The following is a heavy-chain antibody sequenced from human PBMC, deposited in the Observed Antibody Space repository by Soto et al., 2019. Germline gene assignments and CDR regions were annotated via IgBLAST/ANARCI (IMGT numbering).Heavy chain of an antibody. CDR2: INSDGSST. Sequence: AGGSLRLSCAASGFTFSSYWMHWVRQAPGKGLVWVSRINSDGSSTSYADSVKGRFTISRDNAKNTLYLQMNSLRAEDTAVYYCARGPERGYSGYEEIDYWGQGTLVTVSS. CDR1: GFTFSSYW. CDR3: ARGPERGYSGYEEIDY. D-gene: IGHD5-12*01. V-gene: IGHV3-74*01. J-gene: IGHJ4*02.